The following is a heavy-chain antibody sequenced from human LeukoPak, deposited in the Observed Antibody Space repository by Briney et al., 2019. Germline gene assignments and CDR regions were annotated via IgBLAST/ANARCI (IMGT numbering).Heavy chain of an antibody. CDR2: VSYSGST. CDR1: GGSISTSIYY. CDR3: ARDREPSSRDFDL. Sequence: PSETLSLTCTVSGGSISTSIYYWGWIRRPPGKGLEWIGSVSYSGSTYYNPSLKSRVTMSVDTSKSQFSLKLSSVTAADTAVYYCARDREPSSRDFDLWGRGTLVTVSS. J-gene: IGHJ2*01. V-gene: IGHV4-39*07. D-gene: IGHD1-14*01.